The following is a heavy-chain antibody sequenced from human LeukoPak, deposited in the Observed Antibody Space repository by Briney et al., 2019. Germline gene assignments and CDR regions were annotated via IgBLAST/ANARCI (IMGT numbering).Heavy chain of an antibody. D-gene: IGHD6-19*01. V-gene: IGHV1-18*01. Sequence: GASVKVSCKASGYTFTSYGISWVRQAPGQGLEWMGWISAYNGNTNYAQKLQGRVTMTTDTSTSTAYMELRSLRSDDTAVYYCARDNGIAVAGTTPGYWGQGTLVTVSS. CDR3: ARDNGIAVAGTTPGY. CDR1: GYTFTSYG. CDR2: ISAYNGNT. J-gene: IGHJ4*02.